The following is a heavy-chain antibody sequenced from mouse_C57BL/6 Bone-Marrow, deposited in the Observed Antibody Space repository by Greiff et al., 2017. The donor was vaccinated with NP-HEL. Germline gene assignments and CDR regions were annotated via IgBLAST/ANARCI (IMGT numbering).Heavy chain of an antibody. Sequence: QVQLQQSGAELVRPGASVKLSCKASGYTFTDYYINWVKQRPGQGLEWIARIYPGSGNTYYNEKFKGKATLTAEKSSSTAYMQLSSLTSEDSAVYFCARFPYSNFYCDVWGTGTTVTVSS. V-gene: IGHV1-76*01. D-gene: IGHD2-5*01. CDR1: GYTFTDYY. CDR3: ARFPYSNFYCDV. CDR2: IYPGSGNT. J-gene: IGHJ1*03.